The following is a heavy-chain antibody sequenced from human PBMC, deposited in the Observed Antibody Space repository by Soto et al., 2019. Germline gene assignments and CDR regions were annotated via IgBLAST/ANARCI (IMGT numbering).Heavy chain of an antibody. CDR3: AKEGQAHCSGGSCFSGWFDS. D-gene: IGHD2-15*01. V-gene: IGHV3-30*18. J-gene: IGHJ5*01. CDR2: ISYDGSKT. Sequence: QVQLVESGGGVVQPGKSLRLSCAASGFTFRNYGMHWVRQAPGKGLEWEALISYDGSKTDYADSVKGCFTVSRDNFKNTVYLQMNSLRPEDTAVYFCAKEGQAHCSGGSCFSGWFDSWGQGTQVTVSS. CDR1: GFTFRNYG.